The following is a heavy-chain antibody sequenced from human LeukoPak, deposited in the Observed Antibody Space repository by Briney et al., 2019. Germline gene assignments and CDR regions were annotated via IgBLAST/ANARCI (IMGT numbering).Heavy chain of an antibody. Sequence: GASVTVSCKASGFTFTSSAVQWVRQARGQRLEWIGWIVVGSGNTNYAQKFQERVTITRDMSTSTAYMELSSLRSEDTAVYYCAADTDSSGYYRFDYWGQGTLVTVSS. CDR1: GFTFTSSA. D-gene: IGHD3-22*01. CDR2: IVVGSGNT. CDR3: AADTDSSGYYRFDY. J-gene: IGHJ4*02. V-gene: IGHV1-58*01.